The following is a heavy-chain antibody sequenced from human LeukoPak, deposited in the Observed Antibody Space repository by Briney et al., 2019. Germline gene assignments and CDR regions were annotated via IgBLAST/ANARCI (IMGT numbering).Heavy chain of an antibody. Sequence: GGSLRLSCAASGFTFSSYAMHWVRQAPGKGLEWVAVISYDGSNKYYADSVKGRFTISRDNSKNTLYLQMNSLRAEDTAVYYCAKDAAAAIPYYFDYWGQGTLVTVSS. J-gene: IGHJ4*02. V-gene: IGHV3-30-3*01. D-gene: IGHD2-2*01. CDR3: AKDAAAAIPYYFDY. CDR2: ISYDGSNK. CDR1: GFTFSSYA.